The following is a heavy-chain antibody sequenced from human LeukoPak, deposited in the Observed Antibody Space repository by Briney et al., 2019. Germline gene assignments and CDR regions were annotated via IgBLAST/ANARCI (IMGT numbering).Heavy chain of an antibody. CDR3: ASRYCTGVNCFAASYMCMDV. Sequence: GGSLRLSCAASGFTFSSYWMSWVRQAPGKGLEFMANIKEAGSEKYYADSVKGRFTISRDNADNSLYLEMTNLRVEDTAVYFRASRYCTGVNCFAASYMCMDVWGKGTTVTVSS. CDR1: GFTFSSYW. D-gene: IGHD2-8*02. CDR2: IKEAGSEK. V-gene: IGHV3-7*01. J-gene: IGHJ6*03.